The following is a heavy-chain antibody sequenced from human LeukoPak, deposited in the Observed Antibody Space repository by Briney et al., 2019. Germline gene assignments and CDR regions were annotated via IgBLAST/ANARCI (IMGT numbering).Heavy chain of an antibody. V-gene: IGHV3-20*03. J-gene: IGHJ4*02. CDR1: DDYG. CDR3: ARVPTPSRRTNYFDY. CDR2: ITWNGGST. Sequence: DDYGMSWVRQAPGKGLEWVSGITWNGGSTAYADSVKGRFTISRDNAKNSLYLQMNSLRADDTALYYCARVPTPSRRTNYFDYWGQGTLVSVSS.